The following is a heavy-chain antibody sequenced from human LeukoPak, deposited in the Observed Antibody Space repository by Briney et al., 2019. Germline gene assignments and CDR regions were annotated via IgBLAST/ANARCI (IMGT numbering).Heavy chain of an antibody. D-gene: IGHD1-20*01. CDR1: GYSFISFY. CDR2: INPSGGST. V-gene: IGHV1-46*01. J-gene: IGHJ4*02. CDR3: ARHSLIGTTPFDY. Sequence: ASVKVSCKASGYSFISFYIHWVRQAPGQGLEWMGVINPSGGSTAYAQQFQGRVTMTRDTSTSTVSMELSSLRSEDTAVYYCARHSLIGTTPFDYWGQGTLVTVSS.